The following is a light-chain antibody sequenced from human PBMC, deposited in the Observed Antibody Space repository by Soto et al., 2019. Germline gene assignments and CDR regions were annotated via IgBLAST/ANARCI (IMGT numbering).Light chain of an antibody. CDR1: QSVRTN. CDR2: GAS. CDR3: QQYNNWPSWT. J-gene: IGKJ1*01. Sequence: EIVMTQSPATLSVSPGERATLSCRASQSVRTNLAWYQQKRGQAPRLLIYGASTRATGIPARFSGSGSGTEFTLTISSLQSEDFAVYYCQQYNNWPSWTFGQGTKVDIK. V-gene: IGKV3-15*01.